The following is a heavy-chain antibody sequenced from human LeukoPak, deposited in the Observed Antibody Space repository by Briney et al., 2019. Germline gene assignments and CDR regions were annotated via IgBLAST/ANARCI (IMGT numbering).Heavy chain of an antibody. Sequence: ASVKVSCKASGGTFSSYGISWVRQAPGQGLEWMGWISAYNGNTNYAQKLQGRVTMTTDTSTSTAYMELRSLRSDDTAVYYCARVSQEYYYYMDVWGKGTTVTVSS. J-gene: IGHJ6*03. CDR2: ISAYNGNT. CDR1: GGTFSSYG. CDR3: ARVSQEYYYYMDV. V-gene: IGHV1-18*01.